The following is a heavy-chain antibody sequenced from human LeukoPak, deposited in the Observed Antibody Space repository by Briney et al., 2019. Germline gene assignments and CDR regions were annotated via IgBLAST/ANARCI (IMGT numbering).Heavy chain of an antibody. Sequence: TLSLTCTVSGGSISSAYDYWSWIRQPPGKGLGWIGYLFYSVSTYYNPSLKSRVTISVDTSKKQFSLKLTSVTAADTAVYYCARESSSGWFYFDYWGQGILVTVSS. J-gene: IGHJ4*02. CDR2: LFYSVST. D-gene: IGHD6-19*01. V-gene: IGHV4-31*03. CDR3: ARESSSGWFYFDY. CDR1: GGSISSAYDY.